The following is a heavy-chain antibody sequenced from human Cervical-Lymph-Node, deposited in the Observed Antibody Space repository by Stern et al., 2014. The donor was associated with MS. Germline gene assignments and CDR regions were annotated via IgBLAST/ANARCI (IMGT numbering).Heavy chain of an antibody. CDR3: ARDYEDTSMLFDH. V-gene: IGHV3-30*03. CDR1: GFTFSSYG. D-gene: IGHD2-8*01. J-gene: IGHJ4*02. Sequence: EQLVESGGAVVQPGRTLRLSCAASGFTFSSYGMHWVRQAPGKGLEWVTVISYDGNHKFYAASVKGRFTISRGNSKKALHLQMNSVTPDDTAIYYCARDYEDTSMLFDHWGQGTLVTVSS. CDR2: ISYDGNHK.